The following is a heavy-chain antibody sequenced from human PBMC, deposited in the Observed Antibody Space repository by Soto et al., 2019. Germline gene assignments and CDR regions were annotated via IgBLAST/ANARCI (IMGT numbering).Heavy chain of an antibody. V-gene: IGHV2-70*01. D-gene: IGHD3-22*01. J-gene: IGHJ4*02. CDR1: GFSLSTSGMC. Sequence: SGPTLVNPTQTLTLTCTFSGFSLSTSGMCVSWIRQPPGKALEWLALIDWDDDKYYSTSLKTRLTISKDTSKNQVVLTMTNMDPVDTATYYCARINPPLYDSSGLRVWYFDFWAQGTLVTVSS. CDR3: ARINPPLYDSSGLRVWYFDF. CDR2: IDWDDDK.